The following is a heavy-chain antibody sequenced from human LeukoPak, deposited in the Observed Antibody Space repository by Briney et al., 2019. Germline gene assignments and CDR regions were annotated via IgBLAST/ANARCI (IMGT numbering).Heavy chain of an antibody. V-gene: IGHV4-39*07. CDR1: GGSISSSNYY. Sequence: PSETLSLTCTVSGGSISSSNYYWGWIRQPPGKGLEWIGEINHSGSTNYNPSLKSRVTISVDTSKNQFSLKLSSVTAADTAVYYCARGRPYDYVWGSYRNRYYFDYWGQGTLVTVSS. CDR2: INHSGST. D-gene: IGHD3-16*02. CDR3: ARGRPYDYVWGSYRNRYYFDY. J-gene: IGHJ4*02.